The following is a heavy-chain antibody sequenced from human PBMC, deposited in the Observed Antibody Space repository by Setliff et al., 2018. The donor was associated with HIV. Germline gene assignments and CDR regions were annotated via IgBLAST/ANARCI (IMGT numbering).Heavy chain of an antibody. CDR1: GGPFPAYY. Sequence: PSETLSLTCAVYGGPFPAYYWNWVRQPPGKGLEWIGEINYSGDTTYNPSLKSRVNMFIDTSKKQFSLKVASVTAADTAVYYCARVALSVTRTSRRAFDIWGQGTMVTVSS. CDR3: ARVALSVTRTSRRAFDI. J-gene: IGHJ3*02. V-gene: IGHV4-34*01. D-gene: IGHD1-7*01. CDR2: INYSGDT.